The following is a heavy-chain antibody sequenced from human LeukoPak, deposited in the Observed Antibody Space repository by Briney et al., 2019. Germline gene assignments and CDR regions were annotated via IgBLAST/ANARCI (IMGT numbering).Heavy chain of an antibody. CDR2: ISSSSSETV. D-gene: IGHD2-2*01. J-gene: IGHJ4*02. CDR3: ARDRVHVGVSAFDS. Sequence: GGSLRLSCAASGFHFNFHCMNWVRQAPGKGLEWISYISSSSSETVFYADSVMGRFTISRDNAQKSLYLQMNSLRAEDTAVYFCARDRVHVGVSAFDSWGQGTLVTVSS. V-gene: IGHV3-48*01. CDR1: GFHFNFHC.